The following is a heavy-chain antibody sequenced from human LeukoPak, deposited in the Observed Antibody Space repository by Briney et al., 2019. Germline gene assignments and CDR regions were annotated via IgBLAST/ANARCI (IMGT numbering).Heavy chain of an antibody. CDR2: ISNDGSYT. D-gene: IGHD2-2*01. J-gene: IGHJ4*02. CDR1: GFTFSTFG. Sequence: GGSLRLSCAASGFTFSTFGMHWVRQAPGMGLEWVAVISNDGSYTSYGDSVKGRFTISRDNSKNTLYLQMNSLRADDSAVYYCATDYAAMPGLWGPGTLVAVYS. V-gene: IGHV3-30*03. CDR3: ATDYAAMPGL.